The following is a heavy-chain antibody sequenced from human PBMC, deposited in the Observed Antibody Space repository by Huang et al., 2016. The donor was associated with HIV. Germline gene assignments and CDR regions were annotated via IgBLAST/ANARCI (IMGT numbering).Heavy chain of an antibody. CDR3: ATPKYSSTVAVDY. V-gene: IGHV1-8*01. D-gene: IGHD6-13*01. Sequence: VQLVQSGAEVKKPGASVKVSCKASGYSFTSSDIHWVRQATGQGLEWMGWMDPNSGNTSYAQKFQTRVTMTRNTSISTAYMELSNLRSDDTGVYYCATPKYSSTVAVDYWGQGTLVSVSS. CDR1: GYSFTSSD. CDR2: MDPNSGNT. J-gene: IGHJ4*02.